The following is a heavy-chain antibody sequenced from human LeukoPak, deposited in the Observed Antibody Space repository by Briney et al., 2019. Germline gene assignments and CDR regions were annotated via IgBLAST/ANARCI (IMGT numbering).Heavy chain of an antibody. J-gene: IGHJ6*02. Sequence: SETLSLTCTVSGGFISSDYWSWIRQPPGKRLEWIGYIYYSGSTNYNPSLKSRVTISADTSKNQFSLKLSSLTAADTAVYYCARRGINDYGDYYYGMDVWGQGTTVTVSS. D-gene: IGHD4-17*01. V-gene: IGHV4-59*08. CDR2: IYYSGST. CDR3: ARRGINDYGDYYYGMDV. CDR1: GGFISSDY.